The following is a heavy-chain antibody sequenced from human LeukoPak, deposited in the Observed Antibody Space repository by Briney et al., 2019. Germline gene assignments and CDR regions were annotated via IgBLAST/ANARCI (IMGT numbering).Heavy chain of an antibody. CDR2: INEDGNKK. CDR3: ARIDSRRTFDI. D-gene: IGHD1-14*01. J-gene: IGHJ3*02. V-gene: IGHV3-7*01. Sequence: GGSLRLSCAVSGFTFRNYRMSWVRQAPGKGLEWVANINEDGNKKYYADSVKGRFTISRDNAKNSLSLQMNNLRFEGTAVYYCARIDSRRTFDIWGQGTMVTVSS. CDR1: GFTFRNYR.